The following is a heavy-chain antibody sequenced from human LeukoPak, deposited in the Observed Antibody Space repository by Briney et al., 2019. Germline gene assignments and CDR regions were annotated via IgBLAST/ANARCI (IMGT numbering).Heavy chain of an antibody. CDR3: AKASAMIVVVSKHFDY. CDR2: ISGSGGST. Sequence: GGSLSLSCAASGFTFSSYAMSWDRQAQGKGLEWVSDISGSGGSTYYADSVKGRFTISRDNSKNTLYLQMNSLRAEATAVYYCAKASAMIVVVSKHFDYWGQGTLVTVSS. J-gene: IGHJ4*02. D-gene: IGHD3-22*01. V-gene: IGHV3-23*01. CDR1: GFTFSSYA.